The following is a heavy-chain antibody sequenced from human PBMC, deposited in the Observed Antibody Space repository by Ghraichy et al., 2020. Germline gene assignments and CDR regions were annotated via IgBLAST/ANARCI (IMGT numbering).Heavy chain of an antibody. CDR1: GFTFSSYA. Sequence: GGSLRLSCAASGFTFSSYAMNWVRQAPGKGLEWVSSISGSGGSTYYADSVKGRFTISRDNSKNTLYLQMNSLRAEDTAVYFCAKARRVGSIPKMNYYGMDVWGQGTTVTVSS. CDR3: AKARRVGSIPKMNYYGMDV. CDR2: ISGSGGST. V-gene: IGHV3-23*01. D-gene: IGHD2-15*01. J-gene: IGHJ6*02.